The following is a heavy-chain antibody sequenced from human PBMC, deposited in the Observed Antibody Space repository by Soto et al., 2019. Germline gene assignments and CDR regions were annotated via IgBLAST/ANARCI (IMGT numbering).Heavy chain of an antibody. D-gene: IGHD3-9*01. V-gene: IGHV4-34*01. CDR3: ARGGRSYDILTGYSAAYYYYGMDV. J-gene: IGHJ6*02. CDR1: GGSISSYY. CDR2: INHSGST. Sequence: PSETLSLTCTVSGGSISSYYWSWIRQPPGKGLEWIGEINHSGSTNYNPSLKSRVTISVDTSKNQFSLKLSSVTAAGTAVYYCARGGRSYDILTGYSAAYYYYGMDVWGQGTTVTVSS.